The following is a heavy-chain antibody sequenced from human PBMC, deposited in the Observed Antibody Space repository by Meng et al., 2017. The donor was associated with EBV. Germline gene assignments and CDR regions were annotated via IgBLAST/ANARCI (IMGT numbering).Heavy chain of an antibody. Sequence: QAKEWQAGAEVNKPGSSVTASCKTPGGTFTSNAISWVRQAPGQGLGWMGGLIPMSGAPNYAQKFQGRITITADESTSTHYMDLSSLRSEDTAVYYCASESGRGYTPDYWGQGTLVTVSS. CDR1: GGTFTSNA. J-gene: IGHJ4*02. D-gene: IGHD3-10*01. V-gene: IGHV1-69*01. CDR2: LIPMSGAP. CDR3: ASESGRGYTPDY.